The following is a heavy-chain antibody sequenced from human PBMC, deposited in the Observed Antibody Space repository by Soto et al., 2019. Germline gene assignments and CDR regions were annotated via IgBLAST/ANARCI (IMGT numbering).Heavy chain of an antibody. J-gene: IGHJ4*02. V-gene: IGHV4-34*01. CDR3: ARGGGIVVVVAATAFDY. Sequence: PSETLSLTCAVYGGSFSGYYWSWIRQPPGKGLEWIGETNHSGSTNYNPSLKSRVTISVDTSKNQFSLKLSSVTAADTAVYYCARGGGIVVVVAATAFDYWGQGTLVTVSS. CDR2: TNHSGST. D-gene: IGHD2-15*01. CDR1: GGSFSGYY.